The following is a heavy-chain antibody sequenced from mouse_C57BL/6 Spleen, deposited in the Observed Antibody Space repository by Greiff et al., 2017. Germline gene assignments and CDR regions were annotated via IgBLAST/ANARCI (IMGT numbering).Heavy chain of an antibody. D-gene: IGHD2-4*01. V-gene: IGHV1-82*01. CDR3: ARSAYDYDDAMDY. CDR2: IYPGDGDT. CDR1: GYAFSSSW. Sequence: VQLQQSGPELVKPGASVKISCKASGYAFSSSWMNWVKQRPGKGLEWIGRIYPGDGDTNYNGKFKGKATLTADKSSSTAYMQLSRLTSEDAAVYFCARSAYDYDDAMDYWGQGTSVTVSS. J-gene: IGHJ4*01.